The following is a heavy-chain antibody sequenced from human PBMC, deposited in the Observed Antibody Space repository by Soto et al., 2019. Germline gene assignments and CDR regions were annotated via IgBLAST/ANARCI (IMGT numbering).Heavy chain of an antibody. CDR2: VYPSGST. V-gene: IGHV4-4*02. Sequence: QVQLQESGPRLVKPSGTLSLTCAVSSASISSSYWWNWVRQPPGKGLEWIGEVYPSGSTNYNPSLKSRVTISIDKSQNQFSLLLTSVTAADTAVYYCARATYVVVVGATNNWFDPWGQGTLVTVSS. D-gene: IGHD2-15*01. CDR3: ARATYVVVVGATNNWFDP. J-gene: IGHJ5*02. CDR1: SASISSSYW.